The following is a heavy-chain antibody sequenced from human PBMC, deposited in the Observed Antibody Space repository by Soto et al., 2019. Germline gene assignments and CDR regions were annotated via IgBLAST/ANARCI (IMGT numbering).Heavy chain of an antibody. CDR1: GYTFTSYG. CDR2: ISAYNGNT. D-gene: IGHD5-18*01. J-gene: IGHJ4*02. Sequence: QVQLVQSGAEVKKPGASVKVSCKASGYTFTSYGISWVRQAPGQGLEWMGWISAYNGNTNYAQKLQGRVTMTTDTATSTAYMELRSLRSDDTAVYYCASGGGGYSYGSLMYYFDYWGQGTLVTVSS. CDR3: ASGGGGYSYGSLMYYFDY. V-gene: IGHV1-18*01.